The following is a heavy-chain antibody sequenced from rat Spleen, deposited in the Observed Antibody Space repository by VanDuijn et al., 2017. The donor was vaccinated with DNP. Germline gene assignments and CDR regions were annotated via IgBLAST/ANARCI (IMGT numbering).Heavy chain of an antibody. CDR1: GFTFSDYH. Sequence: EVQLMESGGGLVQPGRSLKLSCAASGFTFSDYHMAWVRQTPKKGLEWVATSTNDGKNSYYHDSMKGRFTISRDNAKSTLYLQMDSLRSEETATYYCTRHGEVHLRYAMDAWGQGTSVTVSS. CDR3: TRHGEVHLRYAMDA. J-gene: IGHJ4*01. D-gene: IGHD1-5*01. V-gene: IGHV5-7*01. CDR2: STNDGKNS.